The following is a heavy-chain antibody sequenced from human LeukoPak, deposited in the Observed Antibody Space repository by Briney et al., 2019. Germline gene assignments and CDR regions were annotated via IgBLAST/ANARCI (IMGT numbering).Heavy chain of an antibody. CDR2: INPNSGGT. Sequence: ASVKVSCKASGYTFTGYYMHWVRQAPGQGLEWMGWINPNSGGTNYAQKFQGRVTMTRDTSISTAYTELSRLRSDDTAVYYCARVVPAAISSRHFDYWGQGTLVTVSS. CDR1: GYTFTGYY. CDR3: ARVVPAAISSRHFDY. D-gene: IGHD2-2*01. V-gene: IGHV1-2*02. J-gene: IGHJ4*02.